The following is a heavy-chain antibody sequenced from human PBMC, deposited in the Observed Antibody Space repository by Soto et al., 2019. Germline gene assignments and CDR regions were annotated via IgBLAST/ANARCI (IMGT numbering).Heavy chain of an antibody. J-gene: IGHJ4*02. CDR2: IYYRGST. D-gene: IGHD3-16*02. Sequence: QVKLQESGPGLVKPSQTLSLTCTVSVGSISSGGYYWSWIRQHPGKGLEWIGYIYYRGSTSHNPSLKSRLTISVDTSKDQFSLKLSSVTAADTAVYYWARGVIHWGQGTLVTVSS. V-gene: IGHV4-31*03. CDR3: ARGVIH. CDR1: VGSISSGGYY.